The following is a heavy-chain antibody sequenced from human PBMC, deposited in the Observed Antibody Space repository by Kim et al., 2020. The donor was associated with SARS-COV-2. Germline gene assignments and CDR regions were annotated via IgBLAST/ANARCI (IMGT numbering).Heavy chain of an antibody. CDR1: GGSFIGYY. V-gene: IGHV4-34*01. J-gene: IGHJ6*02. CDR3: ARGRQVRGVIMTTYYYVMDV. D-gene: IGHD3-10*01. CDR2: INHSGST. Sequence: SETLSLTCAVYGGSFIGYYWSWIRQPPGKGLEWIGEINHSGSTNYNPSLKSRVTISVDTSKNQFSLKLSSVTAADTAVYYCARGRQVRGVIMTTYYYVMDVWGQGTTVTVSS.